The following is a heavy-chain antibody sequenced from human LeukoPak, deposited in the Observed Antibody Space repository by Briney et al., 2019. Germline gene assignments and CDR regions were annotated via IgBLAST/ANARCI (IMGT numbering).Heavy chain of an antibody. V-gene: IGHV3-7*01. CDR2: IKQDGSEK. CDR3: ARDLSRPLDFDY. Sequence: GGSQRLSCAASGFTFTSYWMSWVRQAPGKGLEWVANIKQDGSEKYYVDSVKGRFTISRDNAKNSLYLQMNSLRAEDTAVYYCARDLSRPLDFDYWGQGTLVTVSS. J-gene: IGHJ4*02. D-gene: IGHD6-6*01. CDR1: GFTFTSYW.